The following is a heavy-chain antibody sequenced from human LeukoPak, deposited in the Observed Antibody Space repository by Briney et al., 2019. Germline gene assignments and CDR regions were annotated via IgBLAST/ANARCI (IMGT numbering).Heavy chain of an antibody. D-gene: IGHD6-19*01. CDR3: AKARDSSGSFGFDY. CDR1: GFTFSSYA. V-gene: IGHV3-64*01. J-gene: IGHJ4*02. Sequence: PGGSLRLSCAASGFTFSSYAMHWVRQAPGKGLEYVSAISSNGGSTYYANSVKGRFTISRDNSKNTLYLQMGSLRAEDMAVYYCAKARDSSGSFGFDYWGQGTLVTVSS. CDR2: ISSNGGST.